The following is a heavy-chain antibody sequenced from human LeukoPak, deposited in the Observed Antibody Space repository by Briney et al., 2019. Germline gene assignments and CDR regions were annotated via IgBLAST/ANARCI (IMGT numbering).Heavy chain of an antibody. J-gene: IGHJ6*03. CDR1: GFTFSSYS. Sequence: GGSLRLSCAASGFTFSSYSMNWVRQAPGKGLEWVSYISSSSSTIYYADSVKGRFTISRDNSKNSLYLQMNSLRAEDTAVYYCARDRVGYYYMDVWGKGTTVTVSS. D-gene: IGHD1-26*01. CDR3: ARDRVGYYYMDV. V-gene: IGHV3-48*04. CDR2: ISSSSSTI.